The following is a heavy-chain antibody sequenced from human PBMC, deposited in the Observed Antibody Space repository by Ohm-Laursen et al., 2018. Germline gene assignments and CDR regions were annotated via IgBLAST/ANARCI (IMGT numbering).Heavy chain of an antibody. D-gene: IGHD6-6*01. V-gene: IGHV4-59*08. CDR1: GASINSHH. CDR3: ARQISIAARTYYYYGMDV. CDR2: VYYSGST. Sequence: SDTLSLTCTVSGASINSHHWSFIRQPPGKGLEWIAFVYYSGSTYYNPSLKSRVTISVDTSKNQFSLKLSSVTAADTAVYYCARQISIAARTYYYYGMDVWGQGTTVTVSS. J-gene: IGHJ6*02.